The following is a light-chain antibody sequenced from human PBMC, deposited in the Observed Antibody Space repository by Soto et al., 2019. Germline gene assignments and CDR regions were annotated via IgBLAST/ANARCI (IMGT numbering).Light chain of an antibody. CDR2: GAS. Sequence: EIVMTQSPATLSVSPGDRATLSCRASQSVSSNLAWYQQKPGQAPRLLIYGASTRATGIPARLSGSGSETEFTLTISSLQAEDLAVDYCQQYNNWPPSTFGQGTKLEIK. V-gene: IGKV3-15*01. CDR1: QSVSSN. J-gene: IGKJ2*01. CDR3: QQYNNWPPST.